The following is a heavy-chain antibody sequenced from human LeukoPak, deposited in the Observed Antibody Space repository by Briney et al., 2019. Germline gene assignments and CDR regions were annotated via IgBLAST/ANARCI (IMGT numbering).Heavy chain of an antibody. CDR1: GFTFSSYE. Sequence: GGTLRLSCAASGFTFSSYEMNWVRQAPGKGLEWVSYISSSGSTIYYADSVKGRITISRDNAKNSLYLQMNSLRAEDTAVYYCARDSRIVGATGSCDLWGRGTLVTVSS. D-gene: IGHD1-26*01. CDR2: ISSSGSTI. V-gene: IGHV3-48*03. CDR3: ARDSRIVGATGSCDL. J-gene: IGHJ2*01.